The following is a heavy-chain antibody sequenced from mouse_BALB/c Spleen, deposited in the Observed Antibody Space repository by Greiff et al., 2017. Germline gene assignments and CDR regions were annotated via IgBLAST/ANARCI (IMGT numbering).Heavy chain of an antibody. Sequence: VKLVESGPGLVQPSQSLSITCTVSGFSLTSYGVHWVRQSPGKGLEWLGVIWSGGSTDYNAAFISRLSISKDNSKSQVFFKMNSLQANDTAIYYCARNGLLRSRVFYAMDYWGQGTSVTVSS. D-gene: IGHD1-1*01. CDR1: GFSLTSYG. CDR2: IWSGGST. J-gene: IGHJ4*01. CDR3: ARNGLLRSRVFYAMDY. V-gene: IGHV2-2*02.